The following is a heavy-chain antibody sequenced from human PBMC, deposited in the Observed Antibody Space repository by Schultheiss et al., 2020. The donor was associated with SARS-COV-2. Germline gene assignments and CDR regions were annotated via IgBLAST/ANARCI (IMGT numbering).Heavy chain of an antibody. V-gene: IGHV1-69*04. D-gene: IGHD2-2*01. J-gene: IGHJ3*02. CDR1: GGPFSKYT. CDR3: AREGHERRTIVDSYDI. Sequence: SVKVSCKASGGPFSKYTISWVRQAPGQGLEWMGRIIPLLDMTKYAQRFQGRVTISADKSTSTAYLELSGLKPDDTAVYFCAREGHERRTIVDSYDIWGQGTLVTVSS. CDR2: IIPLLDMT.